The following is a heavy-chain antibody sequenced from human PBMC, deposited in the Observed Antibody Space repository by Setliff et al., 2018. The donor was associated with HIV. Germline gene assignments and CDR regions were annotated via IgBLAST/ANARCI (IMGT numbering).Heavy chain of an antibody. V-gene: IGHV4-39*01. Sequence: SETLSLTCTVSGGSISSSSYYWSWIRQHPGKGLEWIGYIYYSGSTYYNPSLKSRVTISVDTSKNQFSLKLTSVTAADTAIYYCATDTAFLQEGTEFWGQGALVTVSS. J-gene: IGHJ4*02. CDR2: IYYSGST. CDR3: ATDTAFLQEGTEF. CDR1: GGSISSSSYY. D-gene: IGHD5-18*01.